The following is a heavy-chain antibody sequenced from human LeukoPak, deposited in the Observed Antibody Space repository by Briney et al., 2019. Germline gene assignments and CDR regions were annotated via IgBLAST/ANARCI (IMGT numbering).Heavy chain of an antibody. CDR2: ISSTGRTI. D-gene: IGHD2-2*01. J-gene: IGHJ4*02. CDR1: GFTFNSFE. Sequence: GGSLRLSCAASGFTFNSFEMNWVRQAPGKGLEWVSYISSTGRTIYYADSVKGRFTISRDNAKNSLYLQMNSLRADDTAVYYCAKAHCSSTSCSRADNWGQGTLVTVSS. CDR3: AKAHCSSTSCSRADN. V-gene: IGHV3-48*03.